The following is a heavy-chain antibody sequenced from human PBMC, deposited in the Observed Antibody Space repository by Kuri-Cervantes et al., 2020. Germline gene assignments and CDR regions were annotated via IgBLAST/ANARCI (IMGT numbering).Heavy chain of an antibody. V-gene: IGHV3-30*04. CDR3: AKVASEGYSYGDDAFDI. CDR1: GFTFTSYA. Sequence: GGSLRLSCAASGFTFTSYAMHWVRQAPGKGLEWVAVIPYDGSNKYYADSVKGRFTISRDNSKNTLYLQMNSLRAEDTAVYYCAKVASEGYSYGDDAFDIWGQGTMVTVS. D-gene: IGHD5-18*01. CDR2: IPYDGSNK. J-gene: IGHJ3*02.